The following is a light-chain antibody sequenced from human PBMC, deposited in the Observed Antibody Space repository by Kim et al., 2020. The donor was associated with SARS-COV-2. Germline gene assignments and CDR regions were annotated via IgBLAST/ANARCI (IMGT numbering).Light chain of an antibody. CDR2: AAS. Sequence: ASIGYRVTTTCRASQDIANSLAWYQQKPGKVPQVLIYAASTLQSGVPSRFSGSGSGTEFTLTIDSLQTEDVATYYCQKYNSAPWTFGPGTKVDIK. V-gene: IGKV1-27*01. CDR1: QDIANS. CDR3: QKYNSAPWT. J-gene: IGKJ1*01.